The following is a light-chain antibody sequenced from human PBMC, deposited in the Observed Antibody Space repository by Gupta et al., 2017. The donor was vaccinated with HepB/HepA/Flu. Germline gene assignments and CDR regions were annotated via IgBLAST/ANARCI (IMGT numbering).Light chain of an antibody. J-gene: IGLJ2*01. V-gene: IGLV3-9*01. Sequence: SYELTQPPSVSVAQGQTATITVGGSNIGSQNVHWYQQKPGQAPVLAIYRDRERYSGIPERFSGSKSGSTATLTISRVQGGDEADYYCQQWDSATVVFGGGTKLTVL. CDR1: NIGSQN. CDR2: RDR. CDR3: QQWDSATVV.